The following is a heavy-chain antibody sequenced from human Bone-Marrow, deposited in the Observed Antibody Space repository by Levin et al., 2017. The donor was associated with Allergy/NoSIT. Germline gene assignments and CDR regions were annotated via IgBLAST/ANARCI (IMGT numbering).Heavy chain of an antibody. J-gene: IGHJ6*03. Sequence: GGSLRLSCAASGFTFSSYWMHWVRQGPGKGLVWVSRIKSDGSDAIYADSVKGRFTISRDNAKSTLYLQRNSLRAEDMAVYYCARRSRYCTSTNCLSPRAYYMDVWGKGTTVTVSS. CDR1: GFTFSSYW. V-gene: IGHV3-74*01. CDR2: IKSDGSDA. CDR3: ARRSRYCTSTNCLSPRAYYMDV. D-gene: IGHD2-2*01.